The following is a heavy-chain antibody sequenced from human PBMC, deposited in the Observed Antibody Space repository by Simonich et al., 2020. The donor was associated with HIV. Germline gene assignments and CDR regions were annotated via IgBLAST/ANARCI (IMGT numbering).Heavy chain of an antibody. Sequence: QVQLVQSGAEVKKPGASVKVSCKASGYTFTGSYMHWVRQAPGQGLEWMGRINPNRGGTNYAQKCQGRVTMTRDTSISTAYMELSRLRSDDTAGDYCARDFGDSYGPSGGMDVWGQGTTVTVSS. V-gene: IGHV1-2*06. D-gene: IGHD5-18*01. CDR2: INPNRGGT. J-gene: IGHJ6*02. CDR3: ARDFGDSYGPSGGMDV. CDR1: GYTFTGSY.